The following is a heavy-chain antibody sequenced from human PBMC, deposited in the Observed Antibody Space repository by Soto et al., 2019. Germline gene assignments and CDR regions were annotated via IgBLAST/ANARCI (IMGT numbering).Heavy chain of an antibody. CDR3: VRDNRYYGSDY. Sequence: SETLSLTCTVSGGSMISYYWTWIRQAPGKGLEWIGYISKSGTTNYNPSLKSRVTMSVDTSKNQFSLKLSSVTAADTAVYYCVRDNRYYGSDYWGQGALVTVSS. CDR2: ISKSGTT. CDR1: GGSMISYY. J-gene: IGHJ4*02. V-gene: IGHV4-59*01. D-gene: IGHD3-10*01.